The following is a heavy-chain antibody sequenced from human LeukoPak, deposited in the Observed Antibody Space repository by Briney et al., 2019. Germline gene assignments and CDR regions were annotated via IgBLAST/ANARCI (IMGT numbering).Heavy chain of an antibody. Sequence: GGSLRLSCAASGFTFDDYAMHWVRQAPGKGLEWVSGISWNSGSIGYADSVKGRFTISRDNAKNSLYLQMNSLRAEDTALYHCARDTRITMVRGAPPDYWGQGTLVTVSS. CDR1: GFTFDDYA. D-gene: IGHD3-10*01. CDR2: ISWNSGSI. J-gene: IGHJ4*02. V-gene: IGHV3-9*01. CDR3: ARDTRITMVRGAPPDY.